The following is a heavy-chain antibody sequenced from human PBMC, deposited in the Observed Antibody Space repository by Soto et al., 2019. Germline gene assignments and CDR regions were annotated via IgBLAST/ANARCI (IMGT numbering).Heavy chain of an antibody. V-gene: IGHV5-51*01. CDR2: IYPGDHET. D-gene: IGHD6-13*01. J-gene: IGHJ4*02. Sequence: GESLKISCQCSGYTFSNFWIGWVRQLPGKGLEWMGIIYPGDHETRYSPSFHGKVTISADKSINTAYLQWNSLKASDTAFYFCARSPRSSPYFDYWGQGALVTVS. CDR1: GYTFSNFW. CDR3: ARSPRSSPYFDY.